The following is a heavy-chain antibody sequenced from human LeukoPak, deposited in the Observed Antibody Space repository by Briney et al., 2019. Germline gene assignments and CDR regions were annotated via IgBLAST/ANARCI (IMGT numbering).Heavy chain of an antibody. CDR2: IIPILGIA. J-gene: IGHJ5*02. Sequence: SVKVSCKASGYTFTSYAISWVRQAPGQGLEWMGRIIPILGIANYAQKFQGRVTITADKSTSTAYMELSSLRSEDTAVYYCARKYYYGSGSYRDDPWGQGTLVTVSS. CDR1: GYTFTSYA. D-gene: IGHD3-10*01. CDR3: ARKYYYGSGSYRDDP. V-gene: IGHV1-69*04.